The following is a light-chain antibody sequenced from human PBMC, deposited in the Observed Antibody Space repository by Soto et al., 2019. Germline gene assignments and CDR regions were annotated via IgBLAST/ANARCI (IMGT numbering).Light chain of an antibody. V-gene: IGLV1-44*01. CDR2: SNN. CDR3: AEWDDSLSGYV. CDR1: SSNFGSNT. J-gene: IGLJ1*01. Sequence: QSVLTQPPSASGTPGQRVTISCSGSSSNFGSNTVNWYQQLPGTAPKLLIYSNNQRPSGVPDRFSGSKSGTSASLAISGLQSEDDADYYCAEWDDSLSGYVFGTGTKVTVL.